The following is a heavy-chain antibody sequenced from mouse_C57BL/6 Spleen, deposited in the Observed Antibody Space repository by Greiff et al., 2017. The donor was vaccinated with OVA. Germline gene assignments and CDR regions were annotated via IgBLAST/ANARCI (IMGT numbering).Heavy chain of an antibody. J-gene: IGHJ4*01. CDR1: GYTFTSYT. CDR3: ARWYSKDAMDY. CDR2: INPSSGYT. D-gene: IGHD2-5*01. V-gene: IGHV1-4*01. Sequence: QVQLKESGAELARPGASVKMSCKASGYTFTSYTMHWVKQRPGQGLEWIGYINPSSGYTKYNQKFKDKATLTADKSSSTAYMQLSSLTSEDSAVYYCARWYSKDAMDYWGQGTSVTVSS.